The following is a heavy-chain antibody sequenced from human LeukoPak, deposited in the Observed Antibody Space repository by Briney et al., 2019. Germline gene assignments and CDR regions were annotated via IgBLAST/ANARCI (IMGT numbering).Heavy chain of an antibody. CDR2: INPNSGGT. V-gene: IGHV1-2*02. J-gene: IGHJ5*02. CDR1: GYTFTGYY. D-gene: IGHD3-22*01. Sequence: ASVKVSCKASGYTFTGYYMHWVRQAPGRGLEWRGWINPNSGGTNYVQKFQGRVTMTRDTSISTANMELSRLTSDDTAVYYCARGNNYDSGDYYSWFDPWGQGTLVIVSS. CDR3: ARGNNYDSGDYYSWFDP.